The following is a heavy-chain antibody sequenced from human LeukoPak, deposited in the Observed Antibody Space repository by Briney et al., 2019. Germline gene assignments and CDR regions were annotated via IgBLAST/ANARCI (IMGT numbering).Heavy chain of an antibody. CDR2: IIPIFDTP. CDR3: ARAQDYSNYCAY. V-gene: IGHV1-69*13. Sequence: ASVKVSCKASGGIFSSYAISWVRQAPGHGLEWMGGIIPIFDTPNYAQKFQGRVTITADESTSTAYMELSSLRSEDTAVYYCARAQDYSNYCAYWGQGTLVTVSS. D-gene: IGHD4-11*01. J-gene: IGHJ4*02. CDR1: GGIFSSYA.